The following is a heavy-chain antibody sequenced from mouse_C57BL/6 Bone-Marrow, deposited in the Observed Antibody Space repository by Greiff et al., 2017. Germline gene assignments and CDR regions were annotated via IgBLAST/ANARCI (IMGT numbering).Heavy chain of an antibody. J-gene: IGHJ1*03. CDR1: GYTFTSYN. V-gene: IGHV1-12*01. CDR2: IYPGNGDT. D-gene: IGHD1-1*01. CDR3: AREGITTVPWYFDV. Sequence: QVQLKESGAELVRPGASVKMSCKASGYTFTSYNMHWVQQTPRQGLEWIGAIYPGNGDTSYNQKFKGKATLPVDKSSSTAYMQLSSLTSEDSAVYFCAREGITTVPWYFDVWGTGTTVTVSS.